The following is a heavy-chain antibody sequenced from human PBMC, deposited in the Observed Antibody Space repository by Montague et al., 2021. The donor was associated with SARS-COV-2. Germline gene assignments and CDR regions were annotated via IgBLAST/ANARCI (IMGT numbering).Heavy chain of an antibody. CDR2: INHRGST. V-gene: IGHV4-34*01. J-gene: IGHJ4*02. CDR1: GGSFNFYY. D-gene: IGHD2-21*02. CDR3: ARGQEVCAINGDFNF. Sequence: SETLSLTCAVYGGSFNFYYWSWICQPPRTGLDLIWEINHRGSTNNDSSLSPQVPLSIDTSKNQFSLKLSSVTAADTAVYYCARGQEVCAINGDFNFWGQGTLVTVSS.